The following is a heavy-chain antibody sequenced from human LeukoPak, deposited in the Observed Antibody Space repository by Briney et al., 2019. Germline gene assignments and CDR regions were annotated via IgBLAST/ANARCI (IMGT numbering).Heavy chain of an antibody. J-gene: IGHJ4*02. CDR3: ARDLWFGEAKNMGVY. V-gene: IGHV1-2*02. Sequence: EASVKVSCTPSVYTFTGYYIHWVRQAPGQGLEWMGWINPNGGGTKYAQKFQSRVTMTRDTSISTAYMELGSLRSDDTAVYYCARDLWFGEAKNMGVYWGQGTLVTVSS. D-gene: IGHD3-10*01. CDR1: VYTFTGYY. CDR2: INPNGGGT.